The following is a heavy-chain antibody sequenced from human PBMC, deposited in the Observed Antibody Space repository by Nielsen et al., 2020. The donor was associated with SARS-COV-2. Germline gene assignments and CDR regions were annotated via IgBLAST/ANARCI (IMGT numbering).Heavy chain of an antibody. CDR1: GFVVSDTN. Sequence: GESLKISCVASGFVVSDTNMNWVRQAPGKGPECVSIIYSGGTTYYVDSVKGRFTISRDNSRNTLYLQMNSLRVEDTAVYYCVKWVELDFGYYYYGMDVWGQGTTVTVSS. D-gene: IGHD1-26*01. CDR3: VKWVELDFGYYYYGMDV. J-gene: IGHJ6*02. CDR2: IYSGGTT. V-gene: IGHV3-53*01.